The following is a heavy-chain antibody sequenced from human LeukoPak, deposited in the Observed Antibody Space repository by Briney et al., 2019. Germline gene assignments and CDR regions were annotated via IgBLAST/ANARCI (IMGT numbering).Heavy chain of an antibody. CDR3: ARDFDY. V-gene: IGHV3-21*01. CDR1: GFTFSSYS. CDR2: ISSGSSYI. J-gene: IGHJ4*02. Sequence: PGGSLRLSCAASGFTFSSYSMNWVRQAPGKGLEWVSSISSGSSYIYYADSVKGRFTISRDNAKNSLYLQMNSLRAEDTAVYYCARDFDYWGQGTLVTVSS.